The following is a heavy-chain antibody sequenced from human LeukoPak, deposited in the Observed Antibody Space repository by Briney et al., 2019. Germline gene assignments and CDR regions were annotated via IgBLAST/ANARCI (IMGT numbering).Heavy chain of an antibody. D-gene: IGHD6-19*01. J-gene: IGHJ4*02. V-gene: IGHV6-1*01. CDR2: TYYRSKWYN. CDR1: GDSVSSNTAA. Sequence: SQTLSLTCVISGDSVSSNTAAWNWIRQSPSTGLEWLGRTYYRSKWYNNYAVSVKSRITINPDSSKNQVSLQLNSVTPEDTAMYYCARENSRGRFDYWGQGTLVTVSS. CDR3: ARENSRGRFDY.